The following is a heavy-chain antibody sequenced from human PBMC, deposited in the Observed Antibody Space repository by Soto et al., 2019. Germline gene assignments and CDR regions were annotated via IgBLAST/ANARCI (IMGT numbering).Heavy chain of an antibody. CDR1: GFTFSSYE. V-gene: IGHV3-48*03. Sequence: EVQLVESGGGLVQPGGSLRLSCAASGFTFSSYEMNWVRQAPGKGLEWVSYISSSSSYIYYADSVKGRFTISRDNAKNSLYLQMNSLRAEDTAVYYCARVAGTGDYFDYWGQGTLVTVSS. J-gene: IGHJ4*02. CDR2: ISSSSSYI. D-gene: IGHD6-13*01. CDR3: ARVAGTGDYFDY.